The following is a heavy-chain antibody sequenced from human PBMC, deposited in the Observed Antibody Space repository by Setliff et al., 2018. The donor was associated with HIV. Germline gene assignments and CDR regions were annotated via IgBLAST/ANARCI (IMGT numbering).Heavy chain of an antibody. CDR2: IYYDGSSQ. V-gene: IGHV3-30*02. J-gene: IGHJ4*02. CDR1: GFTFSHYA. CDR3: TKNLYRSPWSPLDY. D-gene: IGHD6-19*01. Sequence: LRLSCAVSGFTFSHYAMHWVRQSPGKGLECVALIYYDGSSQYYADSVKGRFTISRDNSKNTLYLQMNSLRAEDTAVYYCTKNLYRSPWSPLDYWGQGTLVTVSS.